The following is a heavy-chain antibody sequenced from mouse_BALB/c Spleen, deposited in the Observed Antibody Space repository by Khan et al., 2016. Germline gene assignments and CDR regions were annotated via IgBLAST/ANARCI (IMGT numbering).Heavy chain of an antibody. CDR3: ARKGAYYGSSSPFAY. V-gene: IGHV5-12-1*01. CDR1: GFAFSSYD. J-gene: IGHJ3*01. Sequence: EVELVESGGGLVKPGGSLKLSCAASGFAFSSYDMSWVRQTPEKRLDWVAYISSGGDNIYYPDTVKGRFTISRDNVKNTLYLQMSSPKSEDTAMYYCARKGAYYGSSSPFAYWGQGTLVTVSA. D-gene: IGHD1-1*01. CDR2: ISSGGDNI.